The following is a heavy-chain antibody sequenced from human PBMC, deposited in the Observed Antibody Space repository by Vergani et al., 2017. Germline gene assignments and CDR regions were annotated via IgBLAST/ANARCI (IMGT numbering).Heavy chain of an antibody. CDR3: ARVSPGDNSGWEPFDD. V-gene: IGHV1-69*04. CDR1: GYTFVNHP. Sequence: QAQLGQSDSEVKKPGDSVTLSCKTSGYTFVNHPITWVRQAPGQGLEWMGWISPIIRLATSAQKFQDRVKITGDTSTNTVYMEMNNLRSEDTAVYYCARVSPGDNSGWEPFDDWGQGTLVTVSS. D-gene: IGHD6-19*01. CDR2: ISPIIRLA. J-gene: IGHJ4*02.